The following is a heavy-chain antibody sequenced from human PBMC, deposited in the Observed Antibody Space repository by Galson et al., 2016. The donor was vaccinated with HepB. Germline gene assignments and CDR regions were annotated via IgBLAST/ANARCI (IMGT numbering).Heavy chain of an antibody. CDR3: ANHRG. J-gene: IGHJ4*02. D-gene: IGHD1-14*01. CDR2: INKGGGEK. V-gene: IGHV3-7*03. Sequence: SLRLSCAASGFTFTSHWMHWVRQAPGKGLEWVANINKGGGEKYYVDSVKGRFTISRDNFKNSLYLQMNSLRAEDTAVYYCANHRGWGQGTLVTVSS. CDR1: GFTFTSHW.